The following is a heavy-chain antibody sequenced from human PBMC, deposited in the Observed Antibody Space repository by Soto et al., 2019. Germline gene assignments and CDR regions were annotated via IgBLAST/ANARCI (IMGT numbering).Heavy chain of an antibody. CDR1: GYTFTGYY. CDR2: INPNSGGT. Sequence: ASVKVSCKASGYTFTGYYMHWVRQAPGQGLEWMGWINPNSGGTNYAQKFQGRVTVTRETSISTAYMELRRLRSDDTAVYYCARDPFATPALNLDYSGQGTLVTVYS. V-gene: IGHV1-2*02. D-gene: IGHD3-3*01. CDR3: ARDPFATPALNLDY. J-gene: IGHJ4*02.